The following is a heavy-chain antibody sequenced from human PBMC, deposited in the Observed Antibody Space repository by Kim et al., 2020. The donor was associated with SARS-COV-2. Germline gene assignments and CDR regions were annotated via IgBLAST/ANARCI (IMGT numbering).Heavy chain of an antibody. D-gene: IGHD3-10*01. CDR2: IYYSGST. J-gene: IGHJ6*01. CDR3: ARHIIGGRGVTSYYYYGMDG. Sequence: SETLSLTCTVSGGSISSYYWSWIRQPPGKGLEWIGYIYYSGSTNYNPSLKSRVTISVDTSKNQFSLKLSPVTAADTAEYYCARHIIGGRGVTSYYYYGMDGWGQGTTVTVSS. V-gene: IGHV4-59*08. CDR1: GGSISSYY.